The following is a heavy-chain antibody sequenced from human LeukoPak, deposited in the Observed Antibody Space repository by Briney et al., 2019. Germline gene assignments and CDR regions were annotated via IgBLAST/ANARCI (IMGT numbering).Heavy chain of an antibody. CDR1: GFTFSDYY. V-gene: IGHV3-11*06. CDR3: ARDQKTTYYYDSSGYYRHNWFDP. D-gene: IGHD3-22*01. Sequence: GGSLRLSCAASGFTFSDYYMSWSRQAPGKGLEWVSYISSSSSYTNYADSVKGRFTISRDNAKNSLYLQMNSLRAEDTAVYYCARDQKTTYYYDSSGYYRHNWFDPWGQGTLVTVSS. CDR2: ISSSSSYT. J-gene: IGHJ5*02.